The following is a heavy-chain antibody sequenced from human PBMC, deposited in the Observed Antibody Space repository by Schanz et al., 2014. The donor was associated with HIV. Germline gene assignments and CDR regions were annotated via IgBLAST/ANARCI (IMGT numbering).Heavy chain of an antibody. J-gene: IGHJ4*02. CDR1: GFTFSSYG. CDR2: IWNDGTNK. CDR3: ARGITGNSYGFDF. V-gene: IGHV3-33*01. Sequence: QEQLVESGGGVVQPGRSLRLSCAASGFTFSSYGMHWVRQAPGKGLEWVAVIWNDGTNKYHADSVKGRFTISRDNAKNSLNLQLKSLRAEDTAVYYCARGITGNSYGFDFWGQGTLVSVSS. D-gene: IGHD5-18*01.